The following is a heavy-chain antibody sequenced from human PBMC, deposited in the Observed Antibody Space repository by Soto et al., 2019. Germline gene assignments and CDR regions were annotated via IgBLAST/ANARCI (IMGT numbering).Heavy chain of an antibody. V-gene: IGHV4-4*02. CDR2: IYHRGTT. CDR3: ARVISYGYFDY. D-gene: IGHD1-26*01. J-gene: IGHJ4*02. CDR1: GGSINSNNW. Sequence: ASETLSLTCAVSGGSINSNNWGGWVRQPPGKGLEWVGEIYHRGTTNYNPSLMSRVTISVEKSKNQISLKLNSVTAADTAVYYCARVISYGYFDYWGQGALVTVSS.